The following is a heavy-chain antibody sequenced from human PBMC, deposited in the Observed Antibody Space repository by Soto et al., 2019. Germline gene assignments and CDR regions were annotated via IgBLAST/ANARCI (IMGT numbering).Heavy chain of an antibody. CDR2: MNPNSGNT. D-gene: IGHD6-13*01. CDR3: ARDRAAPGTLLVDY. CDR1: GYTFTSYD. J-gene: IGHJ4*02. V-gene: IGHV1-8*01. Sequence: QVQLVQSGAEVKKPGASVKVSCKASGYTFTSYDINWVRQATGQGLEWMGWMNPNSGNTGYAQKFQGRVTMTRNTSISTAYMELSSLRSEDTAVYYCARDRAAPGTLLVDYWGQGTLVTVSS.